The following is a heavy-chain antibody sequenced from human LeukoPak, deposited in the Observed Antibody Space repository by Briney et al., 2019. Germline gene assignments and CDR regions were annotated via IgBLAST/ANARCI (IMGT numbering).Heavy chain of an antibody. CDR2: IIPIFGTA. Sequence: SVKVSCKASGGTFSSYAICWVRQAPGQGLEWMGGIIPIFGTANYAQKFQGRVTITADESTSTAYMELSSLRSEDTAVYYCASDDYGDYRIAYFQHWGQGTLVTVSS. D-gene: IGHD4-17*01. J-gene: IGHJ1*01. V-gene: IGHV1-69*13. CDR1: GGTFSSYA. CDR3: ASDDYGDYRIAYFQH.